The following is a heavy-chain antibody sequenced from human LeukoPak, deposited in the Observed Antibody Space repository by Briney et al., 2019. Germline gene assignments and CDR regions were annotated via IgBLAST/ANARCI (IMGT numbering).Heavy chain of an antibody. Sequence: SGGSLRLPCAASGFTFSSYAMSWVRQAPGKGLEWVSAISGSGGSTYYADSVKGRFTISRDNSKNTLYLQMNSLRAEDTAVYYCAKGRGRYGSGSYYNWIFDYWGQGTLVTVSS. CDR2: ISGSGGST. V-gene: IGHV3-23*01. CDR1: GFTFSSYA. CDR3: AKGRGRYGSGSYYNWIFDY. J-gene: IGHJ4*02. D-gene: IGHD3-10*01.